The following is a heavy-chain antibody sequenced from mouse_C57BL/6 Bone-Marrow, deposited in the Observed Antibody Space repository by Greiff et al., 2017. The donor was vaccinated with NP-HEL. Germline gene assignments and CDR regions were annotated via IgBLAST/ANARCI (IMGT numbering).Heavy chain of an antibody. Sequence: EVMLVESGPVLVKPGASVKMSCKASGYTFTDYYMNWVKQSHGKSLEWIGVINPYNGGTSYNQKFKGKATLTVDKSSSTAYMELNSLTSEDSAVYYCARGGCGFAYWGQGTLVTVSA. V-gene: IGHV1-19*01. CDR3: ARGGCGFAY. CDR1: GYTFTDYY. J-gene: IGHJ3*01. CDR2: INPYNGGT.